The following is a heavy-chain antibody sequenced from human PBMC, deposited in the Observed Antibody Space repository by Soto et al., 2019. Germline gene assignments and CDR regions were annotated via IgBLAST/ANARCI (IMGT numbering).Heavy chain of an antibody. Sequence: GASVKVSCKASGYTFTGYYMHWVRQAPGQGLEWMGWINPNSGGTNYAQKFQGWVTMTRDTSISTAYMELSRLRSDDTAVYYCARRPYYDFSSGYNTWVEPRGQGTRV. V-gene: IGHV1-2*04. CDR1: GYTFTGYY. CDR3: ARRPYYDFSSGYNTWVEP. D-gene: IGHD3-3*01. CDR2: INPNSGGT. J-gene: IGHJ5*02.